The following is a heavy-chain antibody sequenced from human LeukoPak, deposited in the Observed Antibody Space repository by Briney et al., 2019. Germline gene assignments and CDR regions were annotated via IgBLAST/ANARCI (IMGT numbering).Heavy chain of an antibody. CDR3: ARHLGSGRSPYYFDY. D-gene: IGHD6-19*01. V-gene: IGHV5-51*01. J-gene: IGHJ4*02. CDR1: GYSFTSYW. CDR2: IYPGDSDT. Sequence: GESLKISCKGSGYSFTSYWIGWVRQMPGKGLEWMGIIYPGDSDTRYSPSFQGQVTISADKSISTAYLQWSSLKASDTAMYYCARHLGSGRSPYYFDYWGQGTLVTVSS.